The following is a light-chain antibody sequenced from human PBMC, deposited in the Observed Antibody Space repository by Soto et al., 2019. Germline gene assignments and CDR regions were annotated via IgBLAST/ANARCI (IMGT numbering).Light chain of an antibody. CDR1: QSISSW. CDR3: QQYNNYPCT. J-gene: IGKJ1*01. CDR2: KAS. V-gene: IGKV1-5*03. Sequence: DIQMTKNNSTLSASVGDRVTITCRASQSISSWLAWYQQKPGKAPNLLIYKASSLESGVPSRFSGSGSGTEFTLTISSLQPDDFATYCCQQYNNYPCTSAQGTK.